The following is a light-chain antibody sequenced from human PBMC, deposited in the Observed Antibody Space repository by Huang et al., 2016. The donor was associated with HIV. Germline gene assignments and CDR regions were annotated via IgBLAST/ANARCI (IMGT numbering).Light chain of an antibody. CDR3: QQYESWPPLT. CDR1: QSVRDK. V-gene: IGKV3-15*01. Sequence: EIVMTQSPDTLSVSPGERATLSCRASQSVRDKLAWYQQKPGQAPRLLLHATSTRAAGVPARFSGSGSGTEFTLTISSLQSEDFGVYYCQQYESWPPLTFGGGTKVEIK. CDR2: ATS. J-gene: IGKJ4*01.